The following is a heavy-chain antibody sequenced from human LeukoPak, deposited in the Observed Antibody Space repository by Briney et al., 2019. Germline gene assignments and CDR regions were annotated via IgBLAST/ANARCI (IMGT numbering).Heavy chain of an antibody. CDR1: GGSMSTYY. CDR3: ARLAAFSMDV. CDR2: IRSSGST. V-gene: IGHV4-59*08. J-gene: IGHJ6*04. Sequence: AQTLSLTCTISGGSMSTYYWTWIRRPPGKGLEWIGYIRSSGSTNYKPSLKSRVTISVDTCKNQFSLKLTSVSAADTAVYYCARLAAFSMDVWGKGTSVTVS.